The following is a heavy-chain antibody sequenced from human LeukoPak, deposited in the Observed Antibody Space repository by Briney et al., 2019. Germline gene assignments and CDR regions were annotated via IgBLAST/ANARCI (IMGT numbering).Heavy chain of an antibody. V-gene: IGHV3-33*01. CDR3: ARDICSSTSCYTTGMDY. D-gene: IGHD2-2*02. CDR2: IWYDGSNK. CDR1: GFRFGSHA. Sequence: GGSLRLSCAASGFRFGSHAVHWVRQAPGKGLEWLAQIWYDGSNKYYADSVKGRFTISRDNSKNTLYLQMNSLRAEDTAVYYCARDICSSTSCYTTGMDYWGQGTLVTVSS. J-gene: IGHJ4*02.